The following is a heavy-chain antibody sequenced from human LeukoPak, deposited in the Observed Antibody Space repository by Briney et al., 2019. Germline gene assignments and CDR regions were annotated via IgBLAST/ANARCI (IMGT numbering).Heavy chain of an antibody. CDR3: ASDSGWYYYGMDV. D-gene: IGHD6-19*01. J-gene: IGHJ6*02. CDR2: INHSGST. CDR1: GGSFSGYY. Sequence: PSETLSLTCAVYGGSFSGYYWSWIRQPPGKGLEWIGEINHSGSTNYNPSLKSRVTISVDTSKNQFSLKLSSVTAADTAVYYCASDSGWYYYGMDVWGQGTPVTVSS. V-gene: IGHV4-34*01.